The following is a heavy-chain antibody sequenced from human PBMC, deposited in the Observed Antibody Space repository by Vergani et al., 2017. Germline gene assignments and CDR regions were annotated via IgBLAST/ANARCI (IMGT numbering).Heavy chain of an antibody. CDR3: TTDPRYCGDGSCYWLRDHHYYGMDV. Sequence: EVQLVESGGGIVKPGGSLRLSCVASGFSFRNAWLNWVRRTPGKGLEWVGRIKSPFDRGTTDYAAAVKGRFTISRDDSKNTLFRQMNGLKTEDIGVYYCTTDPRYCGDGSCYWLRDHHYYGMDVWGQGTTVTGSS. D-gene: IGHD2-21*01. CDR2: IKSPFDRGTT. CDR1: GFSFRNAW. V-gene: IGHV3-15*07. J-gene: IGHJ6*02.